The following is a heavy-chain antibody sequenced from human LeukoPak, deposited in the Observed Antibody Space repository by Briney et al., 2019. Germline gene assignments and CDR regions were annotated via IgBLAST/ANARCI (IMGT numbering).Heavy chain of an antibody. CDR2: IYYSGST. CDR3: ASLSRDYRRSNYYYYYGMDV. V-gene: IGHV4-31*03. D-gene: IGHD4-11*01. Sequence: TLSLTCTVSGGSISSGGYYWSWIRQHPGKGLEWIGYIYYSGSTYYNPSLKRRVTISVDTSKNQFSLKLSSVTAADTAVYYCASLSRDYRRSNYYYYYGMDVWGQGTTVTVSS. CDR1: GGSISSGGYY. J-gene: IGHJ6*02.